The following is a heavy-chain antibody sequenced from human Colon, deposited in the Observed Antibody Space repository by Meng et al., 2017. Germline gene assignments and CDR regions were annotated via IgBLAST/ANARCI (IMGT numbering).Heavy chain of an antibody. J-gene: IGHJ4*02. D-gene: IGHD7-27*01. V-gene: IGHV3-11*01. CDR2: NSTGATTI. Sequence: SLKISCAASGFTFRDHYMTWSRQAPGKRLEWLAYNSTGATTIDYADSLKGRFTISRDDSKNSLYLQMNSLRDDDSALYFCARGHWGLDYWGQGTLVTVSS. CDR1: GFTFRDHY. CDR3: ARGHWGLDY.